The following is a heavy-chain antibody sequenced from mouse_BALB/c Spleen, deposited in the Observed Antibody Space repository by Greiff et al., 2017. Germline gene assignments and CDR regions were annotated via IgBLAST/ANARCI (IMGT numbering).Heavy chain of an antibody. Sequence: QVQLQQSGPELVKPGASVKISCKASGYAFSSSWMNWVKQRPGQGLEWIGRIYPGDGDTNYNGKFKGKATLTADKSSSTAYMQLSSLTSVDSAVYFCARGDYGNYGSFAYWGQGTLVTVSA. D-gene: IGHD2-1*01. J-gene: IGHJ3*01. V-gene: IGHV1-82*01. CDR3: ARGDYGNYGSFAY. CDR1: GYAFSSSW. CDR2: IYPGDGDT.